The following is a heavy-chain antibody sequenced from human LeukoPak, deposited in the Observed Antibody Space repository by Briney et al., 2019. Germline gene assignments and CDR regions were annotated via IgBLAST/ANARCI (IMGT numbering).Heavy chain of an antibody. D-gene: IGHD4-23*01. J-gene: IGHJ5*02. CDR2: IDHSGST. CDR1: GYSISSGYD. V-gene: IGHV4-38-2*02. CDR3: ARDLDDYGGNEQNWFDP. Sequence: SETLSLTCTVSGYSISSGYDWGWLRQRPGTGLDCIGRIDHSGSTYYNRSLKSRVTISVGTSKNQFSLKLSSVTAADTAVYYCARDLDDYGGNEQNWFDPWGQGTLVTVSS.